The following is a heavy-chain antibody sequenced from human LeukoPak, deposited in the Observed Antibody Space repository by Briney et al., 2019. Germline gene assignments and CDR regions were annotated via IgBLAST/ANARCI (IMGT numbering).Heavy chain of an antibody. CDR1: GFTFGSCW. V-gene: IGHV3-7*03. D-gene: IGHD5-24*01. J-gene: IGHJ4*02. Sequence: GGSLRLSCAASGFTFGSCWMNWVRQTPGKGLEWVANINQDGSQKFYVDSVKGRFTISRDNANNSLYLQMNSLRAEDTAVYYCAREGEKGDGYNHGFDYWGQGTLVTVSS. CDR2: INQDGSQK. CDR3: AREGEKGDGYNHGFDY.